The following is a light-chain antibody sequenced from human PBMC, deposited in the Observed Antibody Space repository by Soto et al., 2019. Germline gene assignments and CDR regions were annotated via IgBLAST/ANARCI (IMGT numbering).Light chain of an antibody. CDR2: DAS. J-gene: IGKJ1*01. Sequence: DIQMTQSPSTLSASVGDRVTITCRASQSISSWLAWYQQKPGKAPKLLIYDASSLESGVTSRFSGSGSGTKFTLTISSLQPDDFATYYCQQYNSYSWTFGQGTKVEIK. V-gene: IGKV1-5*01. CDR1: QSISSW. CDR3: QQYNSYSWT.